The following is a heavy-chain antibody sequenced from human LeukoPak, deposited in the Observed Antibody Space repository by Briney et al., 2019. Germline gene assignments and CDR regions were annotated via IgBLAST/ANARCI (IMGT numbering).Heavy chain of an antibody. CDR3: ARGGEPYYDFWSGYLEDYYFDY. CDR2: INPSGGST. D-gene: IGHD3-3*01. J-gene: IGHJ4*02. CDR1: GYTFTSYY. V-gene: IGHV1-46*01. Sequence: ASVKVSCKASGYTFTSYYMHWVRQAPGQGLEWMGIINPSGGSTSYAQKFQGRVTMTRDTSTSTVYMELSSLRSEDTAVYYCARGGEPYYDFWSGYLEDYYFDYWGQGTLVTVSS.